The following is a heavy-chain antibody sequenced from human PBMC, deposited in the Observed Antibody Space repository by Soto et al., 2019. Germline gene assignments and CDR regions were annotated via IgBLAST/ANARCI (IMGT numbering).Heavy chain of an antibody. J-gene: IGHJ4*02. CDR3: AKIESRFFYDSTGYHFDY. V-gene: IGHV3-23*01. CDR1: GFTFSSYA. D-gene: IGHD3-22*01. Sequence: GGSLRLSCAASGFTFSSYAMSWVRQAPGKGLERVSAISGNGGRTYYADSVKGRFTISRDSSKNTLYLQMNSLRAEDTAVYYCAKIESRFFYDSTGYHFDYWGQGTLVTVSS. CDR2: ISGNGGRT.